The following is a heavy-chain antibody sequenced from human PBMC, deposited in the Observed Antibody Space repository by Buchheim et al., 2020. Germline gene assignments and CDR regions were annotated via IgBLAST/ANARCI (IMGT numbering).Heavy chain of an antibody. D-gene: IGHD2-15*01. Sequence: EVQLVESGGGLVQPGGSLRLSCAASGFTFSSYWMSWVRQAPGKGLERVSNIKQDGSEKYYVDSAKGRFTISRDHAKNSLYLQMNSLRAEDTAVYYCARARSVWFSDPAPYYFDYWGQGTL. V-gene: IGHV3-7*01. CDR2: IKQDGSEK. CDR3: ARARSVWFSDPAPYYFDY. CDR1: GFTFSSYW. J-gene: IGHJ4*02.